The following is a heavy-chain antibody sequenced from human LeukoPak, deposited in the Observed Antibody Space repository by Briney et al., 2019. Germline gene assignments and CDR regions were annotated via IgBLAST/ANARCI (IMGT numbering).Heavy chain of an antibody. D-gene: IGHD1-20*01. CDR1: GFTFSSYG. Sequence: GGSLRLSCAVSGFTFSSYGMHWVRQAPGKGLEWVAFIRYDGSNKYYADSVKGRFTISRDNSKNTLYLQMNSLRAEDTAVYYCVKPANLNDRSDAFDIWGQGTMVTVSS. V-gene: IGHV3-30*02. J-gene: IGHJ3*02. CDR2: IRYDGSNK. CDR3: VKPANLNDRSDAFDI.